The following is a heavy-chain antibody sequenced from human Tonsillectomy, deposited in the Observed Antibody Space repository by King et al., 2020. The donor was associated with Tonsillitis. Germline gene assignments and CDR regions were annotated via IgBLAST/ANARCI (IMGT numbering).Heavy chain of an antibody. J-gene: IGHJ6*03. CDR2: INHSGST. CDR1: GGSFSGYY. CDR3: ARGYYNSGVDYYYYYMDV. Sequence: VQLQQWGAGLLKPSETLSLTCAVYGGSFSGYYWSWIRQPPGKGLEWIGEINHSGSTNYNPSLKSRVTISVDTSKSQFSLELSSVTAADTAVYYCARGYYNSGVDYYYYYMDVWGKGTTVTVSS. D-gene: IGHD3-10*01. V-gene: IGHV4-34*01.